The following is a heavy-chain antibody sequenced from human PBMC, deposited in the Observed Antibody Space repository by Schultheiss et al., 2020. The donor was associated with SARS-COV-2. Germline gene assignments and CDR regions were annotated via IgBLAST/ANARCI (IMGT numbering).Heavy chain of an antibody. D-gene: IGHD2-15*01. CDR1: GFTFSNAW. V-gene: IGHV3-15*07. CDR3: ARERAATLAGSFDP. J-gene: IGHJ5*02. CDR2: IKSKTDGGTT. Sequence: GGSLRLSCAASGFTFSNAWMNWVRQAPGKGLEWVGRIKSKTDGGTTDYAAPVKGRFTISRDDSKNTLYLQMNSLRAEDTAVYYCARERAATLAGSFDPWGQGTLVTVSS.